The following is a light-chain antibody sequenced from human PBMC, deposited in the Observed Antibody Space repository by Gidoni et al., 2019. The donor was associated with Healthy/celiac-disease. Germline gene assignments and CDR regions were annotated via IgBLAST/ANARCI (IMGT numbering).Light chain of an antibody. CDR2: DDS. CDR3: QVWDSSSDHAKV. V-gene: IGLV3-21*03. J-gene: IGLJ2*01. CDR1: NIGSKS. Sequence: SYVLTQPPSVSVAPGKTARITCGGNNIGSKSVHWYQQKPGPAPVLVVYDDSDRPSGIPERFSGSNSGNTATLTISRVEAGDEADYYCQVWDSSSDHAKVFGGGTKLTVL.